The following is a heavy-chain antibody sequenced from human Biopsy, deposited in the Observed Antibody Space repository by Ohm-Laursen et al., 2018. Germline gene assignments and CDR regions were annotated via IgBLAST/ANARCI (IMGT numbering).Heavy chain of an antibody. D-gene: IGHD5/OR15-5a*01. J-gene: IGHJ6*02. Sequence: RSLRLSCTASGFIFSDYSMHWVRQAPGKGLEWVAVISYDQITKHYADSVGGRFTISRDNSKNTLYLQVNSLRAEDTAVYYCAKDLSVYYYYGIDVWGQGTTVTVSS. CDR3: AKDLSVYYYYGIDV. CDR1: GFIFSDYS. V-gene: IGHV3-30*18. CDR2: ISYDQITK.